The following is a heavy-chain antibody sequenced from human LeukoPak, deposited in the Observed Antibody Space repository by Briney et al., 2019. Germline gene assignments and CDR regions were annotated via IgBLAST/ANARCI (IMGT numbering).Heavy chain of an antibody. CDR1: GYTFTRNY. V-gene: IGHV1-2*06. CDR3: ARDYDIPGDY. J-gene: IGHJ4*02. D-gene: IGHD3-9*01. Sequence: GASVKVSCKASGYTFTRNYINWLRQAPGQGLEWMGRINPNSGGTNYAQKFQGRVTMTRDTSISTAYMELSRLRSDDTAVYYCARDYDIPGDYWGQGTLVTVSS. CDR2: INPNSGGT.